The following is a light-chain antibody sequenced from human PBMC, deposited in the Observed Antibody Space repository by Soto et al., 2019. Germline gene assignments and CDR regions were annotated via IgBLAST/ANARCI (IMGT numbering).Light chain of an antibody. J-gene: IGKJ1*01. Sequence: IVMTHSPASLAVSLGERATINCNSIQSVLYSANNENYLAWYQQKPGHPPKLLIYWASTRESGVPDRFSGSGSGTDFTLTISGLQTEDFATYFCQQSYSSTQTFGHGTKVDIK. CDR2: WAS. CDR1: QSVLYSANNENY. CDR3: QQSYSSTQT. V-gene: IGKV4-1*01.